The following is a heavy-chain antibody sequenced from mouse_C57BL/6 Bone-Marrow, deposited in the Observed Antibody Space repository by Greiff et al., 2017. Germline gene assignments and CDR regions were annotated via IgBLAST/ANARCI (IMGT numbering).Heavy chain of an antibody. V-gene: IGHV1-69*01. D-gene: IGHD2-3*01. CDR2: IDPSDSYT. J-gene: IGHJ1*03. CDR3: AREDDGYHWYFDV. CDR1: GYTFTSYW. Sequence: VQLQQPGAELVMPGASVKLSCKASGYTFTSYWMHWVKQRPGQGLEWIGEIDPSDSYTNYNQKFKGKSTLTVAKSSSTAYMQLSSLTSEDSAVYYCAREDDGYHWYFDVWGTGTTVTVSS.